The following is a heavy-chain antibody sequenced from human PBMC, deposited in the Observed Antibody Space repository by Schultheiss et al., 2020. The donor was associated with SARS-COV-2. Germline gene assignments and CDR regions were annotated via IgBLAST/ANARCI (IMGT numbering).Heavy chain of an antibody. V-gene: IGHV3-23*01. D-gene: IGHD2-2*01. CDR3: AKDIAVKPAASYNFDH. J-gene: IGHJ4*02. CDR1: GFTFSNYA. CDR2: TSATGGST. Sequence: ESLKISCAASGFTFSNYAMSWVRQPPGKGPEWVSGTSATGGSTYYADSVKGRFTISRDNSKNTLYLQMNTLRAEDTAVYYCAKDIAVKPAASYNFDHWGQGTLVTVAS.